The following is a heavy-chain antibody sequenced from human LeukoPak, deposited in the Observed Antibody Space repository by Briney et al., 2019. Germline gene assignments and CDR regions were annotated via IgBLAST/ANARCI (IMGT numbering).Heavy chain of an antibody. CDR2: IYSGGST. V-gene: IGHV3-53*01. Sequence: GGSLRLSCAASGFTFNIFTMDWVRQAPGKGLEWVSVIYSGGSTYYADSVKGRFTISRDNSKNTLYLQMNSLRAEDTAVYYCARDLYIAAAGATYDYWGQGTLVTVSS. J-gene: IGHJ4*02. D-gene: IGHD6-13*01. CDR3: ARDLYIAAAGATYDY. CDR1: GFTFNIFT.